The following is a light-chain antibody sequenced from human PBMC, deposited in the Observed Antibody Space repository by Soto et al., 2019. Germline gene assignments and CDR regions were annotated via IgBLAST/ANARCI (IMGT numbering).Light chain of an antibody. Sequence: QSALTQPASVSGSPGQSITISCTGTSSDVGGYNYVSWYQQHPGKAPKLMIYEVSNRPSGVSNRFSGSKSGNTASLTISGLQAEDEADYYCSSYTSSITXGVXXXGTKLTVL. J-gene: IGLJ3*02. CDR3: SSYTSSITXGV. V-gene: IGLV2-14*01. CDR1: SSDVGGYNY. CDR2: EVS.